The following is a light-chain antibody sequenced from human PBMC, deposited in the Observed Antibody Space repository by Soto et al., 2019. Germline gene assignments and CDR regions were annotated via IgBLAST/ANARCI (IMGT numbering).Light chain of an antibody. V-gene: IGKV3-15*01. CDR2: GAS. CDR1: QSVSSN. J-gene: IGKJ1*01. Sequence: EIVLTQSPATLSVSPGERATLSCRASQSVSSNLAWYQQKSGQAPRVLIYGASTRATGIPARFSGSGSGTEFTLTISSLQSDDFAFYYCQQYNDWPPWTFGQGTKVEIK. CDR3: QQYNDWPPWT.